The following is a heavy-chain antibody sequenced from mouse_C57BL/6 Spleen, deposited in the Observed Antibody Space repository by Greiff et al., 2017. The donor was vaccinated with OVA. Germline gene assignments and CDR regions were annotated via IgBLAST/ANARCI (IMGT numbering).Heavy chain of an antibody. CDR2: IRSKSSNYAT. Sequence: EVQVVESGGGLVQPKGSLKLSCAASGFTFNTYAMHWVRQAPGKGLEWVARIRSKSSNYATYYADSVKDRFTISRDDSQSMLYLQMNNLKTEDTAMYYCVRGGYSNLYYAMDYWGQGTSVTVSS. J-gene: IGHJ4*01. V-gene: IGHV10-3*01. D-gene: IGHD2-5*01. CDR3: VRGGYSNLYYAMDY. CDR1: GFTFNTYA.